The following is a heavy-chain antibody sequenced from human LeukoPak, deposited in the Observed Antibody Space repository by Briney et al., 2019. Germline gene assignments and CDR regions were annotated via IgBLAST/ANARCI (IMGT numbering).Heavy chain of an antibody. CDR1: GYTFTGYY. Sequence: ASVKVSCKASGYTFTGYYMHWVRQAPGQGLEWMGWINPNSSGTNYAQKFQGRVTMTRDTSISTAYMELSRLRSDDTAVYYCARVVVTAILFDYWGQGTLVTVSS. CDR2: INPNSSGT. D-gene: IGHD2-21*02. J-gene: IGHJ4*02. CDR3: ARVVVTAILFDY. V-gene: IGHV1-2*02.